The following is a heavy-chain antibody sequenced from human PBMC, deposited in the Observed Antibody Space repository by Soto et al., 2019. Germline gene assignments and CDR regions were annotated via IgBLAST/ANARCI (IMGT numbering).Heavy chain of an antibody. CDR1: GFTFSSYA. J-gene: IGHJ6*02. V-gene: IGHV3-30-3*01. Sequence: TGGSLRLSCAASGFTFSSYAMHWVRQAPGKGLEWVAVISYDGSNKYYADSVKGRFTISRDNSKNTLYLQMNSLRAEDTAVYYCARVAPKGAATTYYYYYYGMDVWGQGTTVTVS. CDR3: ARVAPKGAATTYYYYYYGMDV. CDR2: ISYDGSNK. D-gene: IGHD6-25*01.